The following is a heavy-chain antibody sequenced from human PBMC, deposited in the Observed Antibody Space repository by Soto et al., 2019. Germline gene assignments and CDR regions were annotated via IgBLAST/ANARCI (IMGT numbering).Heavy chain of an antibody. D-gene: IGHD6-6*01. CDR3: ARDVRIAARRGGDYYYYGMDV. V-gene: IGHV3-74*01. CDR2: INSDGSST. J-gene: IGHJ6*02. Sequence: QPGGSLRLSCAASGFTFSSYWMHWVRQAPGKGLVWVSRINSDGSSTSYADSVKGRFTISRDNAKNTPYLQMNSLRAEDTAVYYCARDVRIAARRGGDYYYYGMDVWGQGTTVTVSS. CDR1: GFTFSSYW.